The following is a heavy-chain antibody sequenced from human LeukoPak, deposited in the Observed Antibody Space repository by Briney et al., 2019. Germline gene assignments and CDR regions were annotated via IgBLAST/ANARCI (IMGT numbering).Heavy chain of an antibody. Sequence: ASVKVSCKASGYTFTSYAMNWVRQAPGQGLEWMGWINTNTGNPTYAQGFTGRFVFPLDTSVSTAYLQISSLKAEDTAVYYCARPGYYYGSGSYRASEYFQHWGQGTLVTVSS. D-gene: IGHD3-10*01. CDR3: ARPGYYYGSGSYRASEYFQH. CDR1: GYTFTSYA. J-gene: IGHJ1*01. V-gene: IGHV7-4-1*02. CDR2: INTNTGNP.